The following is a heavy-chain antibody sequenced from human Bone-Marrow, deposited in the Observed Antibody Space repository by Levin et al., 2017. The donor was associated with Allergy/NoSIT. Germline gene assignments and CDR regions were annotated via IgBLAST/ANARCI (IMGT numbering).Heavy chain of an antibody. V-gene: IGHV4-31*03. CDR1: GGSISSGGYY. CDR3: ARSHHTAMASYYYYGMDV. J-gene: IGHJ6*02. Sequence: SETLSLTCTVSGGSISSGGYYWSWIRQHPGKGLEWIGYIYYSGSTYYNPSLKSRVTISVDTSKNQFSLKLSSVTAADTAVYYCARSHHTAMASYYYYGMDVWGQGTTVTVSS. CDR2: IYYSGST. D-gene: IGHD5-18*01.